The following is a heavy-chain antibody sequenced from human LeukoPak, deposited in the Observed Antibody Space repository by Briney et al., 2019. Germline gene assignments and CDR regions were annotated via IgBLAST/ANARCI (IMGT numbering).Heavy chain of an antibody. V-gene: IGHV5-51*01. Sequence: GESLKISCKGSGYSFTNYWIGWVRQMPGKGLEWMGIIYPGDSDTRYSPSFQGQVTFSSDKSISTAYLQWSSLKASDTAMYYCARQSPSSENYYMDVWGKGTTVTVSS. CDR2: IYPGDSDT. CDR1: GYSFTNYW. J-gene: IGHJ6*03. D-gene: IGHD5-24*01. CDR3: ARQSPSSENYYMDV.